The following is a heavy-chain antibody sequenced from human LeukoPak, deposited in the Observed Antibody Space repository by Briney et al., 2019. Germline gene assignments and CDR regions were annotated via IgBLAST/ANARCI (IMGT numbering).Heavy chain of an antibody. Sequence: GSLRLSCAASGFTFSSYAMSWVRQPPGKGLEWIGEIYHSGSTSYNPSLKSRVTISVDKSKNQFSLKLSSVTAADTAVYYCARRNYGSGSRPFDYWGQGTLVTVSS. CDR2: IYHSGST. V-gene: IGHV4-4*02. CDR3: ARRNYGSGSRPFDY. CDR1: GFTFSSYAM. D-gene: IGHD3-10*01. J-gene: IGHJ4*02.